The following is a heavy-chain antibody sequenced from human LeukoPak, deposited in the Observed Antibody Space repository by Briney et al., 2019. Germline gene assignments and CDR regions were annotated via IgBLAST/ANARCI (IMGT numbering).Heavy chain of an antibody. J-gene: IGHJ4*02. Sequence: SETLSLTCPFSGCSLSSHYLGWIRQPPGKGLEGIGDIYYSGSTNYNPSLKSRVTISVDTSKNQFSLKLSSVTAADTAVYYCARTRSYYYDSSGYYYGYYFDYWGQGTLVTVSS. CDR3: ARTRSYYYDSSGYYYGYYFDY. D-gene: IGHD3-22*01. CDR1: GCSLSSHY. V-gene: IGHV4-59*11. CDR2: IYYSGST.